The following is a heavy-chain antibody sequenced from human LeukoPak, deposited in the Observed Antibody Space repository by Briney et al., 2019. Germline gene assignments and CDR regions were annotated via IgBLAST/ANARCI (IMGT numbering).Heavy chain of an antibody. D-gene: IGHD5-12*01. V-gene: IGHV3-74*01. Sequence: GGSLRLSCAASGFTFSSYWMHWVRHAPGEGLVWVSHIKSDGSSTSYADSVQGRFTISRDNAKNTLYLQMNSLRAEDTAVYYCARDRGYTQDYWGQGTLVTVSS. CDR2: IKSDGSST. CDR1: GFTFSSYW. CDR3: ARDRGYTQDY. J-gene: IGHJ4*02.